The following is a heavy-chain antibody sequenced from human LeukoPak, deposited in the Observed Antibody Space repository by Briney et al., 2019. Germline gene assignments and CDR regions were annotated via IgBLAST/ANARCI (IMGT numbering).Heavy chain of an antibody. CDR3: AKTLKLRFLEWSPGAFDI. D-gene: IGHD3-3*01. V-gene: IGHV3-23*01. J-gene: IGHJ3*02. Sequence: PGGSLRLSCAASGFTFSSYAMSWVRQAPGKGLEWVSAISGSGGSTYYADSVKGRFTISRDNSKNTLYLQMNSLRAEDTAVYYCAKTLKLRFLEWSPGAFDIWGQGTMVTVSS. CDR2: ISGSGGST. CDR1: GFTFSSYA.